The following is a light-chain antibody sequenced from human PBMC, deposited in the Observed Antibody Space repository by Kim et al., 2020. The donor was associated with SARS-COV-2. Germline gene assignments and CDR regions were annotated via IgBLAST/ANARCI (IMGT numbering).Light chain of an antibody. CDR2: DVS. CDR1: DRDLGGYTY. V-gene: IGLV2-14*04. J-gene: IGLJ3*02. CDR3: SSYTSSSTWV. Sequence: GHSHTQSGTGTDRDLGGYTYDTWDQQTPGKAPKLMIYDVSKRPSGVSNRFSGSKYGNTASLTISGLQAEDEADYYCSSYTSSSTWVFGGGTKLTVL.